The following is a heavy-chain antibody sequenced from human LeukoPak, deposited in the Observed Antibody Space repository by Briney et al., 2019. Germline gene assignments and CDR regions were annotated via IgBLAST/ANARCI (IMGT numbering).Heavy chain of an antibody. J-gene: IGHJ4*02. Sequence: PAGTLTLYCAASGFTYSSYSMNWLRQAQGQGLEGGSSISTSSTYVYYAVSVKVRFTICRDNAKNSLYLQMNSLRAEDTAVYYCARIAVAGTSYYFDYWGQGTLVTVSS. V-gene: IGHV3-21*01. CDR3: ARIAVAGTSYYFDY. CDR2: ISTSSTYV. D-gene: IGHD6-19*01. CDR1: GFTYSSYS.